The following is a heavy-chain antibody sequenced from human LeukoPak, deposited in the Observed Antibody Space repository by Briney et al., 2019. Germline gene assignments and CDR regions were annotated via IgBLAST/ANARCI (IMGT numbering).Heavy chain of an antibody. CDR3: ARDHPGYCGSTSCYRLGDY. CDR1: GFTFSSFA. J-gene: IGHJ4*02. CDR2: VSDSDENT. Sequence: GGSLRLSCAASGFTFSSFAMSWVRQAPGKGLEWVSSVSDSDENTYYADSVKGRFTISRDNAKNSLYLQMNSLRAEDTAVYYCARDHPGYCGSTSCYRLGDYWGQGTLVTVSS. D-gene: IGHD2-2*01. V-gene: IGHV3-23*01.